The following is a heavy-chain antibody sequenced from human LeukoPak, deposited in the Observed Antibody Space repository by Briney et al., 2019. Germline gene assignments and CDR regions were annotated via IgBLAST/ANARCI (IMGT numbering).Heavy chain of an antibody. V-gene: IGHV1-18*01. CDR2: ISTYNGNT. J-gene: IGHJ4*02. CDR1: GYTFNNYG. CDR3: ARGGYCNGANCYPFVY. Sequence: ASVKVSCKASGYTFNNYGISWVRQAPGQGLEWMACISTYNGNTNYAQNLQGRVTVTTDTSTSTAYMELRSLRSDDTAVYYCARGGYCNGANCYPFVYWGQGTLVTVSS. D-gene: IGHD2-15*01.